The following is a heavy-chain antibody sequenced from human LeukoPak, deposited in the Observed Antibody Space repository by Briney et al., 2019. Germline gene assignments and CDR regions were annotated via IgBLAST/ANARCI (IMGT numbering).Heavy chain of an antibody. CDR1: GFTFTSYY. CDR2: INPSGVST. Sequence: ASVKVSCKASGFTFTSYYMHWVRQAPGQGLEWMGIINPSGVSTTYAQKFQGRVTMTRDTSISTAYMELSRLRSDDTAVYYCARAVHIVLMVYAHWGQGTLVTVSS. CDR3: ARAVHIVLMVYAH. D-gene: IGHD2-8*01. J-gene: IGHJ4*02. V-gene: IGHV1-46*01.